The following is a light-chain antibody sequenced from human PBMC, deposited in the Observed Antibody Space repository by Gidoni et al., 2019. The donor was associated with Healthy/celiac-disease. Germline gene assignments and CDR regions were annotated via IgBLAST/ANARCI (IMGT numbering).Light chain of an antibody. CDR1: QSLSSY. Sequence: DIVFTQSPATLSLSPGERATLSCRATQSLSSYLAWYQQKPGQAPRLLIYDASNRATGIPARCSGSGSGTDFTLTISRLEPEDFAVYYWQQRSNWRTFGQGTKLEIK. CDR2: DAS. V-gene: IGKV3-11*01. CDR3: QQRSNWRT. J-gene: IGKJ2*01.